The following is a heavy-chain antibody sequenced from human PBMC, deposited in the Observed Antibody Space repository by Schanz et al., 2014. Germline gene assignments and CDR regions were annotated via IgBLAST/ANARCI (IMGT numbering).Heavy chain of an antibody. CDR3: ARKMKLGVYGGKGHDSLDI. V-gene: IGHV3-48*01. Sequence: EAHLVESGGGLVKPGGSLTLSCAASRFTVTNAWMSWVRQAPGKGLEWVSYISSASSTINYADSVKGRFTISRDNAKNSLFLQMNSLRAEDTAVYYCARKMKLGVYGGKGHDSLDIWGQGTMVTVSS. D-gene: IGHD4-17*01. CDR1: RFTVTNAW. J-gene: IGHJ3*02. CDR2: ISSASSTI.